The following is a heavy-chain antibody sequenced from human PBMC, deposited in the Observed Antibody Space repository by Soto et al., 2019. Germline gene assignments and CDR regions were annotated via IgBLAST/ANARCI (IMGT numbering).Heavy chain of an antibody. V-gene: IGHV3-7*01. D-gene: IGHD2-2*01. Sequence: EVQLVESGGGLGQPGGSLRLSCEASGFTFSSHWMSWVRQAPGKGLEWVANIKQDGSKKYYVDSVKGRFTISRDNAKNSLYLQMNSRRAEDTAVYYCARSTYYFDYWGQGTLVTVSS. J-gene: IGHJ4*02. CDR3: ARSTYYFDY. CDR1: GFTFSSHW. CDR2: IKQDGSKK.